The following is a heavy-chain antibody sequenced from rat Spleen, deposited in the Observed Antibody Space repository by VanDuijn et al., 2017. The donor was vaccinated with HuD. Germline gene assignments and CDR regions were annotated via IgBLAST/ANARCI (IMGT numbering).Heavy chain of an antibody. Sequence: EVQLVESDGGLVQPGGSLKLSCAASGFTFSDYYMAWVRQAPTKGLEWVATISYDGSKTYYRDSVKGRFTISRDNARSTLNLHMDSLRSEDTAIYYCTRRGYLSDWYFDFWSPRTMVTVSS. CDR3: TRRGYLSDWYFDF. J-gene: IGHJ1*01. D-gene: IGHD1-12*03. CDR2: ISYDGSKT. V-gene: IGHV5-29*01. CDR1: GFTFSDYY.